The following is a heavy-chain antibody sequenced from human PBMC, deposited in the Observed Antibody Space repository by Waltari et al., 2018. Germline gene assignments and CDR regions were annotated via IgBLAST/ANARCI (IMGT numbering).Heavy chain of an antibody. CDR1: GFTFSSYG. J-gene: IGHJ4*02. CDR2: IWYDVSNK. CDR3: ARNDYNGNSFDY. Sequence: QVPLVESGGGVVQPGRSLRLSCAAFGFTFSSYGMHWVRQAPGKGLEWVAVIWYDVSNKHYADSVKGRFTISRDNSKNTLYLQMNSLRAEDTAVYYCARNDYNGNSFDYWGQGTLVTVSS. D-gene: IGHD3-10*01. V-gene: IGHV3-33*01.